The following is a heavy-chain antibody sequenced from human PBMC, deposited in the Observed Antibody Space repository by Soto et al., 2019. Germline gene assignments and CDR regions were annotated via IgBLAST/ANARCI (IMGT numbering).Heavy chain of an antibody. D-gene: IGHD3-3*01. CDR2: ISSSGSTI. J-gene: IGHJ3*02. Sequence: EVQLVESGGGLVQPGGSLRLSCAASGFTFSSYEMNWVRQAPGKGLEWVSYISSSGSTIYYADSVKGRFTISRDNAKNSLYLQMNSLRAEDTAVYYCARAKAIFDAFDIWGQGTMVTVSS. CDR1: GFTFSSYE. CDR3: ARAKAIFDAFDI. V-gene: IGHV3-48*03.